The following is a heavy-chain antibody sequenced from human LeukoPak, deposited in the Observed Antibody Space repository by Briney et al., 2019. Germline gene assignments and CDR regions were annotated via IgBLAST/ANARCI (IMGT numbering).Heavy chain of an antibody. J-gene: IGHJ6*02. Sequence: SVKVSCKASGGTFSSYAISWVRQAPGQGLEWMGRIIPILGIANYAQKFQGRVTITADKSTSTAYMELSSLRSEDTAVYYCARDFDWLSYYYYGMDVWGQGTTVTVSS. CDR2: IIPILGIA. D-gene: IGHD3-9*01. CDR3: ARDFDWLSYYYYGMDV. V-gene: IGHV1-69*04. CDR1: GGTFSSYA.